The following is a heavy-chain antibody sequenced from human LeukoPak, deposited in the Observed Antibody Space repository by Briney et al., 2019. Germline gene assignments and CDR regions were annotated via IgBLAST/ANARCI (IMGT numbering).Heavy chain of an antibody. J-gene: IGHJ4*02. V-gene: IGHV3-30*02. CDR3: AKDQYSSSYYFDY. Sequence: GGSLSLACSASGFTFSSYGTHCVRQAPGRGRGWVAFIQYDGSNKYYADSVKGRFTISRDNSKNTLYLQMNSLRAEDTAVYYCAKDQYSSSYYFDYWGQGTLVTVSS. CDR1: GFTFSSYG. D-gene: IGHD6-6*01. CDR2: IQYDGSNK.